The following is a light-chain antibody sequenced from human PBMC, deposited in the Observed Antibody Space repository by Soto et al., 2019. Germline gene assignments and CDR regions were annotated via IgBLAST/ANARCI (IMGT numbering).Light chain of an antibody. V-gene: IGKV1-5*01. CDR3: QQYDSYACT. CDR2: DAS. Sequence: DIQMTQSPSILSASVGDRVTITCRASQSISSWLAWYQQKPGKAPKLLIYDASSLESGVPSRFSGIGSGTEFTLTITSLQPDDFATYYCQQYDSYACTFGQGTKVEIK. J-gene: IGKJ1*01. CDR1: QSISSW.